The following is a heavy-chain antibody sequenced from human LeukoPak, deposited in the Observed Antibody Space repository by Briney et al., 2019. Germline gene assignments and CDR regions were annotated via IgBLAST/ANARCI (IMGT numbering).Heavy chain of an antibody. CDR3: ARGPGTYNWKDEGNYFDY. CDR1: GYTFTGYY. Sequence: GASVKVSCKASGYTFTGYYMHWVRQAPGQGLEWMGRINPNSGGTNYAQKFQGRVTMTRDTSISTAYMELSRLRSDDTAVYYCARGPGTYNWKDEGNYFDYWGQGTLVTVSS. D-gene: IGHD1-20*01. V-gene: IGHV1-2*06. CDR2: INPNSGGT. J-gene: IGHJ4*02.